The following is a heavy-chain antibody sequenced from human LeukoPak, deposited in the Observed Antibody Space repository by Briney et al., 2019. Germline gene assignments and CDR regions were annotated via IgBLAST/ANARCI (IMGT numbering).Heavy chain of an antibody. CDR3: ARDSGWNPFDY. Sequence: GGSLRLSCAASGFTFSSYAMSWVRQAPGKGLEWVSSIVNTRFIYYADSVKGRFTISRDNAKNSLYLQMNSLRAEDTAVYYCARDSGWNPFDYWGQGTLVTVSS. V-gene: IGHV3-21*01. D-gene: IGHD6-19*01. CDR1: GFTFSSYA. J-gene: IGHJ4*02. CDR2: IVNTRFI.